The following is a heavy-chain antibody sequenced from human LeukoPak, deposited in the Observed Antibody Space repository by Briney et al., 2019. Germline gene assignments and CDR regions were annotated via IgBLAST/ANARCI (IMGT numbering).Heavy chain of an antibody. J-gene: IGHJ4*02. CDR2: IKPEGSEE. CDR1: GFTFSDYW. V-gene: IGHV3-7*01. CDR3: ARGKNSGWPYYFDY. Sequence: PGGSLRLSCAASGFTFSDYWMTRVRQAPGEGLEWLANIKPEGSEEKYVDSVKGRFTISRDNAKNSLYLQMNSLRAEDTAVYYCARGKNSGWPYYFDYWGQGTLVTVSS. D-gene: IGHD6-19*01.